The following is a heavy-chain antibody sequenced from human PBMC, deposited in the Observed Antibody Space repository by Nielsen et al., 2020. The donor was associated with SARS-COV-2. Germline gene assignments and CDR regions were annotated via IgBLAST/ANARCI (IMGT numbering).Heavy chain of an antibody. J-gene: IGHJ4*02. CDR2: IYYSGST. CDR1: GGSISSYY. CDR3: ARGLEYYDSSGPMGY. V-gene: IGHV4-59*01. Sequence: GSLRLSCTVSGGSISSYYWSWIRQPPGKGLEWIGYIYYSGSTNYNPSLKSRVTISVDTSKNQFSLKLSSVTAADTAVYYCARGLEYYDSSGPMGYWGQGTLVTVSS. D-gene: IGHD3-22*01.